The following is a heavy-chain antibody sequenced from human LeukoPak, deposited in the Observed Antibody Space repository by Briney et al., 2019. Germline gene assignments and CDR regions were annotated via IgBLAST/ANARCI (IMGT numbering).Heavy chain of an antibody. CDR1: GFTFSTYE. J-gene: IGHJ4*02. V-gene: IGHV3-48*03. CDR3: ARVLSTVTTFDY. D-gene: IGHD4-17*01. CDR2: ISSSGSNK. Sequence: GGSLRLSCAASGFTFSTYEINWVRQAPGKGLEWVAYISSSGSNKYYADSVKGRFTISRDNSKNSLYLQMNSLRAEDTAVYYCARVLSTVTTFDYWGQGTLVTVSS.